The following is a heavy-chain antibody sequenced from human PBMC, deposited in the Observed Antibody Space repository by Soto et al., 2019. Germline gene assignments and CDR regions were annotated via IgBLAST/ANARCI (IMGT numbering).Heavy chain of an antibody. CDR3: AKERATTTAFDY. CDR1: GFTFSRDG. J-gene: IGHJ4*02. D-gene: IGHD4-17*01. V-gene: IGHV3-23*01. CDR2: ITDNGGRT. Sequence: EVQLLESGGGLVQAGGSLRLSCAASGFTFSRDGMSWVRQAPGKGLEWVSLITDNGGRTYYADSVKGRFTIPRDNTKNTLFLQMNSLRAEDTAVYYCAKERATTTAFDYWGQGALVTVSS.